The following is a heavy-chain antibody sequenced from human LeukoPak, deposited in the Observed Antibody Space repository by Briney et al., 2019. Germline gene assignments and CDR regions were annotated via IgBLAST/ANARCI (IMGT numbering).Heavy chain of an antibody. CDR3: AKSAYYDSSGFYREYYFDY. CDR2: ISGSGGST. V-gene: IGHV3-23*01. CDR1: RFTFSNYA. Sequence: GGSLRLSCAASRFTFSNYAMSWVRQAPGKGLEWVSTISGSGGSTYYADSVKGRFTISRDNSKNTLHLQMNSPRAEDTAVYYCAKSAYYDSSGFYREYYFDYWGQGTLVTVSS. D-gene: IGHD3-22*01. J-gene: IGHJ4*02.